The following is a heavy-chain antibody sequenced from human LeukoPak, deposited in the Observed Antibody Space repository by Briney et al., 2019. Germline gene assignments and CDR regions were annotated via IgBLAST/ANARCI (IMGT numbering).Heavy chain of an antibody. CDR2: INSNSGGT. D-gene: IGHD6-19*01. J-gene: IGHJ4*02. CDR3: ARDKSQQWLTSLMLDY. CDR1: GYTFTGYY. Sequence: ASVKVSCKASGYTFTGYYMHWVRQAPGQGLEWMGWINSNSGGTNYAQKFQGRVTMTRDTSISTAYMELSRLRSDDTAVYYCARDKSQQWLTSLMLDYWGQGTLVTVSS. V-gene: IGHV1-2*02.